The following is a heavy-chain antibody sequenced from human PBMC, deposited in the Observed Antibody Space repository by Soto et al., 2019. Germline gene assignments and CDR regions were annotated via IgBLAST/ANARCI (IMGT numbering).Heavy chain of an antibody. D-gene: IGHD3-22*01. V-gene: IGHV2-5*01. CDR2: IYWHDDK. CDR3: ASTWAYYYDSSGYYIDEGFDY. Sequence: QITLKESGPTLVKPTQTLTLTCTFSGFSLSTSGVGVGWIRQPPGKALEWLALIYWHDDKRYSPSLKSRLTIAKDTAKNQVVLTMTNMNPVDTATYYCASTWAYYYDSSGYYIDEGFDYCGQGTLVTVCS. CDR1: GFSLSTSGVG. J-gene: IGHJ4*02.